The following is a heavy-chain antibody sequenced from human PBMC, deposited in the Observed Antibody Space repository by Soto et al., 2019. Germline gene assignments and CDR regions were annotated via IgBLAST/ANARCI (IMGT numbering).Heavy chain of an antibody. D-gene: IGHD3-10*01. Sequence: EVLLLESGGGLAQPGGSLRLSCEASGFTFNNYAMSWVRQAPGKGLEWVSVISGNSIATYYADSAKGRFTISRDNSKNTLYLQMNSLRADDTAIYYCAQDTAFNFHGSGNWFDPWGQGTLVTVSS. CDR2: ISGNSIAT. V-gene: IGHV3-23*01. CDR1: GFTFNNYA. CDR3: AQDTAFNFHGSGNWFDP. J-gene: IGHJ5*02.